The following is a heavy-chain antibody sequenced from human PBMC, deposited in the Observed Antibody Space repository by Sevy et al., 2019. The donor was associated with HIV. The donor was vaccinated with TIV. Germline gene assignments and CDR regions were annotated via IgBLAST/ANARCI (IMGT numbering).Heavy chain of an antibody. CDR2: INHSGST. J-gene: IGHJ3*02. CDR3: ARHCGSTSCSHAFDI. CDR1: GGSFSGYY. Sequence: TLSLTCAVYGGSFSGYYWSWIRQPPGKGLEWIGEINHSGSTNYNPSLKSRVTISVATSKNQFSLKLGSVTAADTAVYYCARHCGSTSCSHAFDIWGQGTMVTVSS. D-gene: IGHD2-2*01. V-gene: IGHV4-34*01.